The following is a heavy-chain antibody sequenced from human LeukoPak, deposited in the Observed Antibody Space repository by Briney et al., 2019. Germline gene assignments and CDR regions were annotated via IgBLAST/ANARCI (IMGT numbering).Heavy chain of an antibody. V-gene: IGHV3-23*01. CDR1: GFTFSSYA. CDR2: ISGSGGST. J-gene: IGHJ4*02. Sequence: PGASLRLSCAASGFTFSSYAMSWVRQAPGKGLEWVSAISGSGGSTYYADSVKGRFTISRDNSKNTLYLQMNSLRAEDTAVYYCARCQTYSYGSDYWGQGTLVTVSS. CDR3: ARCQTYSYGSDY. D-gene: IGHD5-18*01.